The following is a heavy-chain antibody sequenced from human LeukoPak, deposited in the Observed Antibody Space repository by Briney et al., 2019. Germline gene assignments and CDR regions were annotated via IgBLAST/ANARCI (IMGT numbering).Heavy chain of an antibody. CDR3: ARGTFYYGSETYYFDY. Sequence: SETLSLTCTVSGGSISSGDYYWSWIRQPPGKGLEWIGNIYYSGSTYYNPSLKSRVTMSVDTSKNQFSLKLNAVTAADTAVYYCARGTFYYGSETYYFDYWGQGTLVTVSS. V-gene: IGHV4-30-4*01. CDR1: GGSISSGDYY. CDR2: IYYSGST. D-gene: IGHD3-10*01. J-gene: IGHJ4*02.